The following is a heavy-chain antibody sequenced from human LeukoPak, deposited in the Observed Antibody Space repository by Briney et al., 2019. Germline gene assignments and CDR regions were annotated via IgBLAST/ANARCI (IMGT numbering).Heavy chain of an antibody. V-gene: IGHV3-21*04. Sequence: PGGSLRLSCTASKLTFTSYNMHWVRQAPGKGLEWVSAISTTGSYVHYIDSVKGRFTISRDNSKNTLYLQMNSLRAEDTAVYYCAKIPQVATYTVPNFDFWGQGTLVTVSS. J-gene: IGHJ4*02. CDR1: KLTFTSYN. D-gene: IGHD3-16*01. CDR2: ISTTGSYV. CDR3: AKIPQVATYTVPNFDF.